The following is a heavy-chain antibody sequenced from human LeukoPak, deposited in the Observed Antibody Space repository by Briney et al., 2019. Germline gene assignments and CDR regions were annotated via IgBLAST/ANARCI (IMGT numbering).Heavy chain of an antibody. J-gene: IGHJ6*02. V-gene: IGHV3-30*04. D-gene: IGHD3-3*01. CDR1: GFTFSSYA. CDR3: ARERELRFFGGYYYALDV. CDR2: ISYDGSSQ. Sequence: GRSLRLSCAASGFTFSSYAMHWVRQGPGKGLEWVSIISYDGSSQSYAESVKGRFTISRDNSKNTLSLEMKSLRSEDTAVYYCARERELRFFGGYYYALDVWGHGTTVIVSS.